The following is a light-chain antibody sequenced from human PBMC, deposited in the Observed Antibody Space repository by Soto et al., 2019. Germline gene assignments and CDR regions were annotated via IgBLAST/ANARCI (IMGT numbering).Light chain of an antibody. CDR1: QAISSY. CDR2: AAS. Sequence: DIQLTQSPSFLSASVGDRVTITCRASQAISSYLEWYQQKPGKGPKILIHAASTLQSGVPLRFRGSGSGTEFTLTISRLQPEDFATYYCLQLNSYPLTFGGGTKVDIK. J-gene: IGKJ4*01. CDR3: LQLNSYPLT. V-gene: IGKV1-9*01.